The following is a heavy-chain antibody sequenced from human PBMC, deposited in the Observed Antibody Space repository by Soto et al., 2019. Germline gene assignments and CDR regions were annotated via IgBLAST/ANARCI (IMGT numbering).Heavy chain of an antibody. V-gene: IGHV3-30*18. CDR1: GFTFSGYG. J-gene: IGHJ4*02. Sequence: QVQLVESGGGVVQPGRSLRLSCAASGFTFSGYGMHWVRQAPGKGLEWVACISYDGINKYYADSVKGRFTISRDNSKNTLYLQMGSMRAEETAVYYCAKDRWVRQLRSYFDYWGQGTLVTVSP. CDR3: AKDRWVRQLRSYFDY. D-gene: IGHD4-17*01. CDR2: ISYDGINK.